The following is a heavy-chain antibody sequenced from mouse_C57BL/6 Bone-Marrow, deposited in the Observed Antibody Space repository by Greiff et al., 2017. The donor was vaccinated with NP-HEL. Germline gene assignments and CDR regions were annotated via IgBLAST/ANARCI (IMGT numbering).Heavy chain of an antibody. Sequence: EVKLVESGGGLVQPGGSLKLSCAASGFTFSDYYMYWVRQTPEKRLEWVAYISNGGGSTYYPDTVKGRFTISRDNAKNTLYLQMSRLKSEDTAMYYCARRTTDYGLYWYFDVWGTGTTVTVSS. D-gene: IGHD1-1*01. V-gene: IGHV5-12*01. CDR2: ISNGGGST. J-gene: IGHJ1*03. CDR1: GFTFSDYY. CDR3: ARRTTDYGLYWYFDV.